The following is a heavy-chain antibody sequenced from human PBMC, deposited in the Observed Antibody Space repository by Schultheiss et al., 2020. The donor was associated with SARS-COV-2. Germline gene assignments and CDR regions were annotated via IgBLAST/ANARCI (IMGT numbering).Heavy chain of an antibody. D-gene: IGHD3-22*01. Sequence: ETLSLTCAVSGGSISSSNWWSWVRQPPGKGLEWVSYISSSGSTIYYADSVKGRFTISRDNSKNTLYLQMNSLRAEDTAVYYCARNYYDSSGYWDYWGQGTLVTVSS. CDR1: GGSISSSN. V-gene: IGHV3-48*01. CDR3: ARNYYDSSGYWDY. J-gene: IGHJ4*02. CDR2: ISSSGSTI.